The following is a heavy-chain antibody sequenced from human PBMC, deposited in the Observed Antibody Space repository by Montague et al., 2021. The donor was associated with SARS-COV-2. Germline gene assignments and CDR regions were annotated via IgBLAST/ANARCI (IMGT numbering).Heavy chain of an antibody. V-gene: IGHV3-7*01. CDR1: GFSFYTYW. Sequence: SLRLSCAASGFSFYTYWMNWVRQAPGKGLEWVANINQDGSEKYYVDSVKGRFTISRDNSKNTLYLQMNSLRAEDTAVYYCARVLGGYYGMDVWGQGTTVTVSS. CDR3: ARVLGGYYGMDV. D-gene: IGHD2/OR15-2a*01. J-gene: IGHJ6*02. CDR2: INQDGSEK.